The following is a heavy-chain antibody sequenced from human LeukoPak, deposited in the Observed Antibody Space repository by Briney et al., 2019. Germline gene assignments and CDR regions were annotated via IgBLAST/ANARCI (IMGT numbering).Heavy chain of an antibody. V-gene: IGHV4-4*07. CDR1: GGSISSYY. D-gene: IGHD3-16*01. J-gene: IGHJ4*02. Sequence: SETLSLTCTVSGGSISSYYWSWIRQPAGKGLEWIGRIYTSGSTNYNPSLKSRVTMSVDTSKNQFSLKLSSVTAADTAVYYCAKDLLDYDYVWGIRFEDWGQGTLVTVSS. CDR2: IYTSGST. CDR3: AKDLLDYDYVWGIRFED.